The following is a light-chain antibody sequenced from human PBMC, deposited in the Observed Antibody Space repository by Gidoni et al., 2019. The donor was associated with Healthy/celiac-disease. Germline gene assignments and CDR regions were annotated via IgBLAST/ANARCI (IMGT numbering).Light chain of an antibody. CDR3: QQSYSTPLT. V-gene: IGKV1-39*01. CDR2: AAS. Sequence: VSITCRASQSISSYLNWYQQKPGKAPKLLIYAASSLQSGVPSRFSGSGSGTDFTLTISSLQPEDFATYYCQQSYSTPLTFGGGTKVEIK. J-gene: IGKJ4*01. CDR1: QSISSY.